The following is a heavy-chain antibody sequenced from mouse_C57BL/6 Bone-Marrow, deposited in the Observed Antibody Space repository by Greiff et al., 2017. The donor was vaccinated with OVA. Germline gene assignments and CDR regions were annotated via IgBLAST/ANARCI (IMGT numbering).Heavy chain of an antibody. CDR3: ARSPPITTVVAPGFAY. Sequence: QVQLKQSGAELARPGASVKLSCKASGYTFTSYGISWVKQRTGQGLEWIGEIYPRSGNTYYNEKFKGKATLTADKSSSTAYMELRSLTSEDSAVYFCARSPPITTVVAPGFAYWGQGTLVTVSA. D-gene: IGHD1-1*01. CDR2: IYPRSGNT. J-gene: IGHJ3*01. V-gene: IGHV1-81*01. CDR1: GYTFTSYG.